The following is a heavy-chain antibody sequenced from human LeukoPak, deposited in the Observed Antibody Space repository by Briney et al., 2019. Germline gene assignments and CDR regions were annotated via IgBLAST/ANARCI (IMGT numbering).Heavy chain of an antibody. CDR1: GYTFTSYA. V-gene: IGHV1-69*05. J-gene: IGHJ4*02. CDR2: IIPIFGTA. CDR3: ARSARNRKQWLDEYYFDY. D-gene: IGHD6-19*01. Sequence: SVKVSCKASGYTFTSYAISWVRQAPGQGLEWMGRIIPIFGTANYAQKFQGRVTITTDESTSTAYMELSSLRSEDTAVYYCARSARNRKQWLDEYYFDYWGQGTLVTVSS.